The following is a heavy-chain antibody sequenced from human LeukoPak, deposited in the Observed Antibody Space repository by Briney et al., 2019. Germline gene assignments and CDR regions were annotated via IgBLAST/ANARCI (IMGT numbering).Heavy chain of an antibody. Sequence: GGSLRLSCSASGFTFSRYAMHWVRRAPGKGLEYVSAISSNGGSTYYADSVKGRFTISRDNSKNTLYLQMSSLRAEDTAVYYCVKDGSGSYYTYYFDYWGQGTLVTVSS. J-gene: IGHJ4*02. CDR1: GFTFSRYA. CDR3: VKDGSGSYYTYYFDY. D-gene: IGHD3-10*01. CDR2: ISSNGGST. V-gene: IGHV3-64D*06.